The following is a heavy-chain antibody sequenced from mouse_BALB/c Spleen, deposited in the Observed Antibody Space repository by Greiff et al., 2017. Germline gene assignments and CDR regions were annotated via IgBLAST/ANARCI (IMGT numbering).Heavy chain of an antibody. CDR3: ARYDGYRFYYAMDY. J-gene: IGHJ4*01. D-gene: IGHD2-3*01. V-gene: IGHV5-9*03. CDR1: GFTFSSYA. CDR2: ISSGGGNT. Sequence: VESGGGLVKPGGSLKLSCAASGFTFSSYAMSWVRQTPEKRLEWVATISSGGGNTYYPDSVKGRFTISRDNAKNNLYLQMSSLRSEDTALYYCARYDGYRFYYAMDYWGQGTSVTVSS.